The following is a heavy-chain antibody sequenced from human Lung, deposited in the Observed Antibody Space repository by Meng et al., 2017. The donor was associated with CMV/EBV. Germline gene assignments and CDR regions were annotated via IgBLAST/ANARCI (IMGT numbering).Heavy chain of an antibody. J-gene: IGHJ6*02. Sequence: ASVXVSXKASGYKSTDYGITWVRQAPGQGLEWMGWIYTYNGNTNFAQNVQGRGSMTRDTSTSTAYMELRSLRSDDTAVYYCARSKIAARSHYYYGMDVWGQGXTVTVSS. V-gene: IGHV1-18*01. D-gene: IGHD6-6*01. CDR2: IYTYNGNT. CDR1: GYKSTDYG. CDR3: ARSKIAARSHYYYGMDV.